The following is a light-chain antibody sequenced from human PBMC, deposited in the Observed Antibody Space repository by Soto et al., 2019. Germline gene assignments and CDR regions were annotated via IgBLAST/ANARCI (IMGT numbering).Light chain of an antibody. CDR2: AVS. CDR1: SSDVGGYNL. J-gene: IGLJ2*01. V-gene: IGLV2-14*01. CDR3: CSYTSLSTVV. Sequence: QSVLTQPTSVSGSPGQAITISCTGTSSDVGGYNLVSWYQHSPGKAPKLILFAVSDRPSGVSHRFSGSKSGNTASLTISGLQAEDEADYYCCSYTSLSTVVFGGGTQLAV.